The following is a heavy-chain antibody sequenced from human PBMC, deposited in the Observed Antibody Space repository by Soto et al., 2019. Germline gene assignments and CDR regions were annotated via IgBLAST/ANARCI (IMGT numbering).Heavy chain of an antibody. CDR1: GFTFSNYG. CDR2: IWYDGSNK. J-gene: IGHJ4*02. D-gene: IGHD2-2*01. V-gene: IGHV3-33*01. CDR3: ARDPVRGLPVPPDY. Sequence: QVQLVESGGGVVQPGRSLRLSCAASGFTFSNYGMHWVRQAPGKGLEWVAVIWYDGSNKYYADSVKGRFTISRDNSKSTMYLQMNSLRAEETAVYYCARDPVRGLPVPPDYWGRGTLVTVSS.